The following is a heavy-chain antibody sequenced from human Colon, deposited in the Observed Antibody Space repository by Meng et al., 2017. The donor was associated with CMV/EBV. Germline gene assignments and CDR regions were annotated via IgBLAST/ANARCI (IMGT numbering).Heavy chain of an antibody. CDR3: ARQIWSGSLYNWFDP. D-gene: IGHD3-3*01. CDR1: GVSLSGYH. CDR2: INHNGIT. Sequence: SETLSLTCAVSGVSLSGYHRSWIRQAPGTDLEWICDINHNGITKYNPSLKSRLTISVDMSENEFSLRLSSLTAADTAVYYCARQIWSGSLYNWFDPWGQGTLVTVSS. V-gene: IGHV4-34*01. J-gene: IGHJ5*02.